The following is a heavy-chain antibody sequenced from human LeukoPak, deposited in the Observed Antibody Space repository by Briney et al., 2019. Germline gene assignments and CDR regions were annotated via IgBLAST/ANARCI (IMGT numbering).Heavy chain of an antibody. CDR2: IHSNSGVT. V-gene: IGHV1-2*02. CDR1: GYTFTDYY. J-gene: IGHJ4*02. CDR3: TREDH. Sequence: ASVKVSCKASGYTFTDYYIHWVRQAPGQGLEWMGWIHSNSGVTVYSQKFQGRVTMTRDTSITTAYMELSRLTSDDTAMYYCTREDHWGQGTLVTVSS.